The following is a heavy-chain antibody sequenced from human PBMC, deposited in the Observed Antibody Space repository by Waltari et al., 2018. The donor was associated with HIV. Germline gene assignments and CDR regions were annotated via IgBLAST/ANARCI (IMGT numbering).Heavy chain of an antibody. CDR2: IYHSGST. V-gene: IGHV4-38-2*02. D-gene: IGHD3-22*01. CDR1: GYSISSGYY. Sequence: QVQLQESGPGLVKPSETLSLTCAVSGYSISSGYYWGWIRQPPGKGLEWIGSIYHSGSTYYNPSLKSRVTISVDTSKNQFSLKLSSVTAADTAVYYCARDLYDSSGYSIPYYFDYWGQGTLVTVSS. J-gene: IGHJ4*02. CDR3: ARDLYDSSGYSIPYYFDY.